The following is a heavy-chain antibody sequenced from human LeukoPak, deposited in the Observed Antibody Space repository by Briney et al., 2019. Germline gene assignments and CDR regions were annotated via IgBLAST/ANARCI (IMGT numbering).Heavy chain of an antibody. D-gene: IGHD3-3*01. Sequence: GGSLRLSCAASGFTFSSYWMSWVRQAPGKGLEWVANIKQDGSEKYYVDSVKGRFTISRDNSKNTLFLQMGSLRAEDMAVYYCARDGRFLESFNGWFDPWGQGTLVTVSS. V-gene: IGHV3-7*01. CDR1: GFTFSSYW. J-gene: IGHJ5*02. CDR3: ARDGRFLESFNGWFDP. CDR2: IKQDGSEK.